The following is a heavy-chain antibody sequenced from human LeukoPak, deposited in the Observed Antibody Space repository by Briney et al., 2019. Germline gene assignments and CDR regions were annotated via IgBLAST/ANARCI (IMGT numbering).Heavy chain of an antibody. CDR3: ARVSGVVVPAANFDY. J-gene: IGHJ4*02. D-gene: IGHD2-2*01. V-gene: IGHV3-64D*09. Sequence: PGGSLRLSCSASGFTLSSYAMHWVRQAPGKGLEYVSAISSNGGSTYYADSVKGRLTISRDNSKNTLYLQMSSLRAEDTAVYYCARVSGVVVPAANFDYWGQGTLVTVSS. CDR1: GFTLSSYA. CDR2: ISSNGGST.